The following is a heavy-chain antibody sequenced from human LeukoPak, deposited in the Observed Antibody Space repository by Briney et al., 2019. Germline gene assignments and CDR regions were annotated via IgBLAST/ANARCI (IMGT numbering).Heavy chain of an antibody. Sequence: ASVKVSCKASGGTFSSYAISWVRQAPGQGLEWMGGIIPIFGTANYAQKFQGRVTITTDESMSTAYMELSSLRSEDTAVYYCANWSGSYYGYWGQGTLVTVSS. D-gene: IGHD1-26*01. J-gene: IGHJ4*02. V-gene: IGHV1-69*05. CDR1: GGTFSSYA. CDR2: IIPIFGTA. CDR3: ANWSGSYYGY.